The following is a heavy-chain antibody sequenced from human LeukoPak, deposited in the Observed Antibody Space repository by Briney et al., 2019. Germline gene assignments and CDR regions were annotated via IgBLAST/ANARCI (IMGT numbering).Heavy chain of an antibody. V-gene: IGHV4-34*01. J-gene: IGHJ6*03. CDR3: ERGLRTGYYPSPYYYMDV. D-gene: IGHD3/OR15-3a*01. CDR1: GGSFSGYY. Sequence: SETLSLTCAVSGGSFSGYYWSWVRQPPGEGLEWIGGINHSGSTNYNPSLKSRGTIAVDTSKNQFSLKLSAVTAADTAVYYCERGLRTGYYPSPYYYMDVWGKGTTVTVSS. CDR2: INHSGST.